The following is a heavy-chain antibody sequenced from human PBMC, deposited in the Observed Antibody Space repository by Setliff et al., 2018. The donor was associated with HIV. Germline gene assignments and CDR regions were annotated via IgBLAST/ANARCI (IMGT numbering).Heavy chain of an antibody. J-gene: IGHJ4*02. CDR1: GYTFNTYD. CDR3: ATDRTQTGINMVRGRIVDPARYPLDY. D-gene: IGHD3-10*01. CDR2: MNANSGSA. V-gene: IGHV1-8*02. Sequence: ASVKVSCKASGYTFNTYDLVWVRQTSGQGLEWMGSMNANSGSAVYAPQFQGRVTMTKDTSTGTAYMELSSLRSDDTAVYYCATDRTQTGINMVRGRIVDPARYPLDYWGQGTLVTVYS.